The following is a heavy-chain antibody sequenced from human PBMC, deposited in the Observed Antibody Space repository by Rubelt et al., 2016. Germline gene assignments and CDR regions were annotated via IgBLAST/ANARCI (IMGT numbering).Heavy chain of an antibody. Sequence: GEGRFTISRDNAKNSLYLQMNSLRAEDTAVYYCARSYYDFWSGYYTGAFDIWGQGTIVTVSS. D-gene: IGHD3-3*01. V-gene: IGHV3-21*01. J-gene: IGHJ3*02. CDR3: ARSYYDFWSGYYTGAFDI.